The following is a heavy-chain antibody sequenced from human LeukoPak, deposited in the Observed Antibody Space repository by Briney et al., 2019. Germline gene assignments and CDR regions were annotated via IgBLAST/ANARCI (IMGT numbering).Heavy chain of an antibody. Sequence: PGGSLRLSCAASGFTFSSYSMNWVRQAPGKGLEWVSFISSSSSYIYYADSVKGRFTISIDNAKNSLYLQMNSLRAEDTAVYYCARDPTVSAITIFGVVNDYWGQGNLVTVSS. CDR3: ARDPTVSAITIFGVVNDY. CDR1: GFTFSSYS. V-gene: IGHV3-21*01. J-gene: IGHJ4*02. D-gene: IGHD3-3*01. CDR2: ISSSSSYI.